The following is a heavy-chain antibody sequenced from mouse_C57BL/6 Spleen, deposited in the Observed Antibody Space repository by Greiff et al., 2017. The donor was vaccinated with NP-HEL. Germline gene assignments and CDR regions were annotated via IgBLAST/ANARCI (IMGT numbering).Heavy chain of an antibody. CDR2: IYPGSGST. V-gene: IGHV1-55*01. CDR1: GYTFTSYW. Sequence: QVQLQQPGAELVKPGASVKMSCKASGYTFTSYWITWVKQRPGQGLEWIGDIYPGSGSTNYNEKFKSKATLTVDTSSSTAYMQLSSLTSEDSAVYYCARRRDYYGYDDDGLYAMDYWGQGTSVTVSS. CDR3: ARRRDYYGYDDDGLYAMDY. J-gene: IGHJ4*01. D-gene: IGHD2-2*01.